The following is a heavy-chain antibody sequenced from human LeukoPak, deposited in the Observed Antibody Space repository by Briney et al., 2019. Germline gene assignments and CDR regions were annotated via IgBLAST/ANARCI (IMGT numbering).Heavy chain of an antibody. CDR1: GFTFSNYA. J-gene: IGHJ4*02. V-gene: IGHV3-23*01. D-gene: IGHD6-13*01. Sequence: PGGSLRLSCAASGFTFSNYAMSWVRQAPGKGLEWVSTISDSGGSTYNADSVKGRFTISRDNSKDTLYLQMNSLRAEDTAVYYCAKRYRSSWSSFDYWGQGTLVTVSS. CDR3: AKRYRSSWSSFDY. CDR2: ISDSGGST.